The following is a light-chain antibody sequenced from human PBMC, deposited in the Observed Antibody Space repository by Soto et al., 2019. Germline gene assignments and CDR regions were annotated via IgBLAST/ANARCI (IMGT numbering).Light chain of an antibody. V-gene: IGKV1-39*01. CDR1: QSVSAF. CDR3: QQTYSPPVT. CDR2: SAS. Sequence: DIQMTQSPSSLSASVGERVTITCRASQSVSAFLTWYRHKPGKAPGLLIFSASSLQPGVPSRFSGRGSGTAFTLTITSLQPEDFAAYYCQQTYSPPVTFGQGTKVEIK. J-gene: IGKJ1*01.